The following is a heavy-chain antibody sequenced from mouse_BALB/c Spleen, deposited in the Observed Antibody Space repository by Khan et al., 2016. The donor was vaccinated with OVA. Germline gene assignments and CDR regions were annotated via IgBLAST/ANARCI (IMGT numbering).Heavy chain of an antibody. D-gene: IGHD1-2*01. V-gene: IGHV1-4*01. CDR2: INPSNGYT. CDR3: GRGRAFQKDGGWVAY. CDR1: GYTFTSYT. Sequence: QVQLKQSGAELARPGASVKMSCKASGYTFTSYTIHWIKLRPGQGLEWIGYINPSNGYTNYNQKFKDKATLTADKSSTTAYMQLSSLTSDDSAVYYFGRGRAFQKDGGWVAYRGQGTLVTVSA. J-gene: IGHJ3*01.